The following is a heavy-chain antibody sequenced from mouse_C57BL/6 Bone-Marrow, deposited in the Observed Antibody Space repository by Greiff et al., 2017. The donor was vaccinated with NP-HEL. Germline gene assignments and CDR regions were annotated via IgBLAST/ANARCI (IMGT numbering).Heavy chain of an antibody. CDR2: IYPGDGDT. CDR1: GYAFSSYW. CDR3: AKDWNYFDY. Sequence: QVQLQQSGAELVKPGASVKISCKASGYAFSSYWMNWVKQRPGKGLEWIGQIYPGDGDTNYNGQFKGKATLTADKSSSTASEDSAVYFCAKDWNYFDYWGQGTTLTVSS. V-gene: IGHV1-80*01. J-gene: IGHJ2*01. D-gene: IGHD4-1*01.